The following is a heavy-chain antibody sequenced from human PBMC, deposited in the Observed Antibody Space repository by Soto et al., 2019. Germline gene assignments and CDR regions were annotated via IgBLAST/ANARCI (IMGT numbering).Heavy chain of an antibody. J-gene: IGHJ4*02. CDR1: GGSVTSGSYC. D-gene: IGHD6-19*01. CDR3: ARDQGIAVAVFDS. V-gene: IGHV4-61*01. Sequence: QVQLQESGPGLVKPSETLSLTCTVSGGSVTSGSYCWSWIRQPPGKGLEWIGYIYYSGSTNYNPSLKSRVTISVDTSKNQISLELSSVTAADTAVYYSARDQGIAVAVFDSWGQGPLVTFSS. CDR2: IYYSGST.